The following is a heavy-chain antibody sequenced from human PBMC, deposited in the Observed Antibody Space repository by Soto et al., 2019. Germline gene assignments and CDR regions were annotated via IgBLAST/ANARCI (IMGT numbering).Heavy chain of an antibody. Sequence: EVQLVESGGGLVKPGGSLRLSCAASGFTFSSYSMNWVRQAPGKGLEWVSSISSSSSYIYYADSVKGRFTISRDNAKNSLYLQMNSLRAEDTAVYYCARAAGIAAAGPGGYFQHWGQGTLVTVSS. CDR3: ARAAGIAAAGPGGYFQH. CDR2: ISSSSSYI. V-gene: IGHV3-21*01. CDR1: GFTFSSYS. D-gene: IGHD6-13*01. J-gene: IGHJ1*01.